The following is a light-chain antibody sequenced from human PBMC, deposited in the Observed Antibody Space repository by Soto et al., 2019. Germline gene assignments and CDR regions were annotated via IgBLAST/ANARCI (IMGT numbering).Light chain of an antibody. V-gene: IGLV2-14*01. J-gene: IGLJ1*01. CDR2: EVS. CDR1: SSDVGGYNY. CDR3: SSYPSSSIDYV. Sequence: QSALTQPASVSGSPGQSITISCTGTSSDVGGYNYVSWYQQHPGKAPKLMIYEVSNRPSGVSNRFSGSKSGNTASLTISGLQAEDEADYYCSSYPSSSIDYVFGPGTKLTVL.